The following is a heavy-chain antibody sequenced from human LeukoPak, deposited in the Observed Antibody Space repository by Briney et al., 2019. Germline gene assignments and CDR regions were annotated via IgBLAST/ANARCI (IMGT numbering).Heavy chain of an antibody. J-gene: IGHJ3*02. CDR3: ASGPPEGLGAFDI. D-gene: IGHD3-16*01. CDR2: ISSNGGST. CDR1: GFTFSSYA. V-gene: IGHV3-64*01. Sequence: GGSLRLSCAASGFTFSSYAMHWVRQAPGKGLEYVSAISSNGGSTYYANSVKGRFTISRDNSKNTLYLQMGSLRAEDRAVYYCASGPPEGLGAFDIWGQGTMVTVSS.